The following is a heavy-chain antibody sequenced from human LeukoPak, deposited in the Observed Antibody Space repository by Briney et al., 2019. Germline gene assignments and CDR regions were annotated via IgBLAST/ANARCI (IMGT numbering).Heavy chain of an antibody. CDR2: TIPILGVA. CDR3: ARDGMVRGIIDYYGMDV. CDR1: GGTFSNYA. D-gene: IGHD3-10*01. J-gene: IGHJ6*02. V-gene: IGHV1-69*04. Sequence: SVKVSCKASGGTFSNYAITWVRQAPGQGLEWMGRTIPILGVASYAQKFQGRVTLTADRSTTTAYMELRSLRSEDTAEYYCARDGMVRGIIDYYGMDVWGQGTTVTVSS.